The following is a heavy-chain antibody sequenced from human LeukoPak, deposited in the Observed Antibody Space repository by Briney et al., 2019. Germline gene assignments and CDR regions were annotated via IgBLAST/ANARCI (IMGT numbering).Heavy chain of an antibody. CDR2: INPNSGGT. D-gene: IGHD3-10*01. V-gene: IGHV1-2*02. CDR3: ARDLPLPWFGDEGYGAFDI. J-gene: IGHJ3*02. CDR1: GYTFTGYY. Sequence: GASVKVSCKASGYTFTGYYMHWVRQAPGQGLEWMGWINPNSGGTNYAQKFQGRVTMTRDTSISTAYMELSRLRSDDTAVYYCARDLPLPWFGDEGYGAFDIWGQGTMVTVSS.